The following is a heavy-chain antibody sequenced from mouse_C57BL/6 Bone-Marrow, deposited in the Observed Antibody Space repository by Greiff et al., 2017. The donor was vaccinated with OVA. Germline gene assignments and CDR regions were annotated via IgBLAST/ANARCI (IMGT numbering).Heavy chain of an antibody. D-gene: IGHD1-1*01. V-gene: IGHV3-6*01. Sequence: EVKLLESGPGLVKPSQSLSLTCSVTGYSITSGYYWHWIRQFPGNTLEWMGYISYDGSNNYNPSLKNRISITRDTSKNQFFLKLNSVTTEDTATYYCARGTTVVATDWYFDVWGTGTTVTVSS. CDR1: GYSITSGYY. CDR3: ARGTTVVATDWYFDV. CDR2: ISYDGSN. J-gene: IGHJ1*03.